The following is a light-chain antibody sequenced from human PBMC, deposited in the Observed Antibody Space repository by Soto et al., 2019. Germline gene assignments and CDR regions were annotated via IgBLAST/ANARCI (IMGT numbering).Light chain of an antibody. V-gene: IGKV3D-20*02. CDR3: QQRSNWSYT. Sequence: EIVLTQSPGTLSLSPGERDPLSCRPTQNAGPSYLACYQQKPGQAPRLLIYGTSNRATGIPDRFSGSGSGTDFSLTISSLEPGDLAVYYCQQRSNWSYTFGQGTKLEIK. CDR1: QNAGPSY. J-gene: IGKJ2*01. CDR2: GTS.